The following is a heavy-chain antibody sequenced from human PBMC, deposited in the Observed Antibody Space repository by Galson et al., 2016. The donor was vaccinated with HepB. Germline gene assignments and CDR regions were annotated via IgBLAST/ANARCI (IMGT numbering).Heavy chain of an antibody. D-gene: IGHD3-9*01. V-gene: IGHV3-7*05. J-gene: IGHJ4*02. CDR2: IKQDGSEK. CDR1: GFTFSNFR. Sequence: SLRLSCAVSGFTFSNFRMNWVRQAPGKGLEWVANIKQDGSEKYYVDSVKGRFTISRDNAKNSLYLQMSNLRADDTAIYYCARSDGWLLSGSDYWGQGTLVTVSS. CDR3: ARSDGWLLSGSDY.